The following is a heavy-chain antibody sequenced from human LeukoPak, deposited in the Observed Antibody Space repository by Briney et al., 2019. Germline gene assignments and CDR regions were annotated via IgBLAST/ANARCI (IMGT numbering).Heavy chain of an antibody. CDR1: GFTFSSYS. Sequence: SGGSLRLSCAASGFTFSSYSMSWVRQAPGKGLELVSYISIGSSTRYYADFVEGRFTISRDNAKNSLYLQTNSPRAEATAVYYCARLPLGASDPAYWGQGTLVTVSS. J-gene: IGHJ4*02. D-gene: IGHD1-26*01. CDR2: ISIGSSTR. V-gene: IGHV3-48*01. CDR3: ARLPLGASDPAY.